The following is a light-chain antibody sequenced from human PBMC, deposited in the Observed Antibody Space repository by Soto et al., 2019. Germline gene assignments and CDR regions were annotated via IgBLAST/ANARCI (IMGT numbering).Light chain of an antibody. CDR3: QQYNNWPPWT. Sequence: DIQMTQSPSSLSASVGERVTITCRASLRIRNDLGWYQHKPGKAPKRLIYAASSLQSGVPSRFSGSGSGTEFTLTISSLQSEDFAVYYCQQYNNWPPWTFGQGTKVDIK. V-gene: IGKV1-17*01. J-gene: IGKJ1*01. CDR2: AAS. CDR1: LRIRND.